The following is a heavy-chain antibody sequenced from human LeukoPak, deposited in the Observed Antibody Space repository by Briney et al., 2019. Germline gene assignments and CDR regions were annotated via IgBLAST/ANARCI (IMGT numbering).Heavy chain of an antibody. CDR2: ISYDGSNK. J-gene: IGHJ4*02. Sequence: GGSLRLSCAASGFTFSSYAMHWVRQAPGKGLEWVAVISYDGSNKYYADSVKGRFTISRDNSKNTLHLQMNSLRAEDTAVYYCARSNRYSSSWYYFDYWGQGTLVTVSS. CDR1: GFTFSSYA. CDR3: ARSNRYSSSWYYFDY. V-gene: IGHV3-30-3*01. D-gene: IGHD6-13*01.